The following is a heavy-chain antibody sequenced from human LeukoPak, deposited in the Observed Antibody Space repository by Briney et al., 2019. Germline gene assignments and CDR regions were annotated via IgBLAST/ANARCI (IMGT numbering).Heavy chain of an antibody. J-gene: IGHJ5*02. CDR1: GYTFTSYY. CDR2: INPSGGST. D-gene: IGHD3-16*01. Sequence: ASVKVSCKASGYTFTSYYMHWVRQAPGQGLEWMGIINPSGGSTNYAQKFQGRVTMTWDTSTSTVYMEQSSLRSEDTAVYYCARTGGDHGWFDPWGQGTLVTVSS. CDR3: ARTGGDHGWFDP. V-gene: IGHV1-46*01.